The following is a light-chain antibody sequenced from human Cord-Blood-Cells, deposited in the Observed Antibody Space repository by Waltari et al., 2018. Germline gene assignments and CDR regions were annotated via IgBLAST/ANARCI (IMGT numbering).Light chain of an antibody. CDR2: DVS. V-gene: IGLV2-11*01. J-gene: IGLJ3*02. Sequence: QSALIPPRSASGSPGQSVTLSCTGTSSAVGGYNYVSWYQQHPGKAPKIMIYDVSKRPSGVPDRFSGSKSGNTASLTISGLQAEDEADYYCCSYAGSYTWVFGGGTKLTVL. CDR1: SSAVGGYNY. CDR3: CSYAGSYTWV.